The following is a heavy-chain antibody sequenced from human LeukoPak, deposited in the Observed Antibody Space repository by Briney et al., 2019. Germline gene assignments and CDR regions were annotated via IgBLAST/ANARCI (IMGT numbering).Heavy chain of an antibody. J-gene: IGHJ5*02. CDR3: VRDSSGWYRWFDP. D-gene: IGHD6-19*01. CDR1: GGSISSYY. V-gene: IGHV4-59*01. CDR2: IYYSGST. Sequence: SETLSLTCTVSGGSISSYYRSWIRQPPGKGLEWIGYIYYSGSTNYNPSLKSRVTISVDTSKNQFSLKLSSVTAADTAVYYCVRDSSGWYRWFDPWGQGTLVTVSS.